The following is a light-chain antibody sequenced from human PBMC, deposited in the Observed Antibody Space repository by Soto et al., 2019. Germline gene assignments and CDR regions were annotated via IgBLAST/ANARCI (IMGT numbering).Light chain of an antibody. V-gene: IGKV3-11*01. CDR3: QQPSNWPPIT. CDR2: EAS. J-gene: IGKJ5*01. CDR1: QSVNNF. Sequence: EIVLTQSPATLSLSPGERATLSCGASQSVNNFLAWYQQRPGQAPRLLMYEASNRATGVPARFSGSGSGTDFTLTTNTLEPEDFAVYYCQQPSNWPPITFGQGTRLEIK.